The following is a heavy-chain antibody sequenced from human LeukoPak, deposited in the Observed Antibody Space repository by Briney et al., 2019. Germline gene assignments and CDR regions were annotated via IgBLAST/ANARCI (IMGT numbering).Heavy chain of an antibody. Sequence: GGSLRLSCAASGFTFSSYGMHWVRQAPGKGLEWVAFIRYDGSNKYYADSVKGRFTISRDNSKNSLYLQMNSLSAEDTAVYYCVRDNPRCCGVVPANIDDYWGQGTLVTVSS. J-gene: IGHJ4*02. CDR3: VRDNPRCCGVVPANIDDY. CDR1: GFTFSSYG. CDR2: IRYDGSNK. D-gene: IGHD2-15*01. V-gene: IGHV3-30*02.